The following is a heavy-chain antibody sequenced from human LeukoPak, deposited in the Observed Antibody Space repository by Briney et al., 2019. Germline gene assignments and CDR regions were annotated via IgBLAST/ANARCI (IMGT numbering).Heavy chain of an antibody. Sequence: SETLSLTCTVSGGSISSYYWSWIRQPPGKGLEWIGYIYYSGSTNYNPSLKSRVTISVDTSKNQFSLKLSSVTAADTAVYYCAGVFGAYFDYWGQGTLVTVSS. CDR1: GGSISSYY. CDR2: IYYSGST. J-gene: IGHJ4*02. D-gene: IGHD3-10*01. V-gene: IGHV4-59*08. CDR3: AGVFGAYFDY.